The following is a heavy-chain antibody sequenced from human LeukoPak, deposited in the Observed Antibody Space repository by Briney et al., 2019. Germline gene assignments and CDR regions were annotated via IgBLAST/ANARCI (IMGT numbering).Heavy chain of an antibody. CDR3: ARGPPIGYDILTGYEYYYYYMDV. Sequence: ASVKVSCKASGYTFTDYFMHWVRQAPGQGPEWMGVISPSGGSTTYAQKFQGRVTMTRNTSISTAYMELSSLRSEDTAVYYCARGPPIGYDILTGYEYYYYYMDVWGKGTTVTISS. D-gene: IGHD3-9*01. CDR1: GYTFTDYF. J-gene: IGHJ6*03. CDR2: ISPSGGST. V-gene: IGHV1-46*01.